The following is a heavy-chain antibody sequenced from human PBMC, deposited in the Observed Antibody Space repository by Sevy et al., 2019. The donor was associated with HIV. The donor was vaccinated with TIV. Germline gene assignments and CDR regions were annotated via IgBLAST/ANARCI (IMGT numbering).Heavy chain of an antibody. CDR1: GRTFRSNA. Sequence: ASVKVSGKSSGRTFRSNAISWVRQAPGQGLEWMGGIIPMFGTANYAQKFQGRVTITADESASTAYMELSSLRSDDTAIYYCARSISWYASFDYWGQGTLVTVSS. J-gene: IGHJ4*02. CDR3: ARSISWYASFDY. D-gene: IGHD6-13*01. CDR2: IIPMFGTA. V-gene: IGHV1-69*13.